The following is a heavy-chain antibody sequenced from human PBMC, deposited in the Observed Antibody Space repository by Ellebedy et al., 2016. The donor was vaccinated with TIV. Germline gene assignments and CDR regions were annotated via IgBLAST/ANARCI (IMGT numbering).Heavy chain of an antibody. CDR2: IKQDGSEN. V-gene: IGHV3-7*01. J-gene: IGHJ6*02. CDR1: GFTFSSYW. CDR3: VRDMDV. Sequence: GESLKISCAASGFTFSSYWMSWVRQAPGKGLEWVANIKQDGSENYSVDSVKGRFTISRDNAKNSLYLQMNSLRAEDTAVYYCVRDMDVWGQGTTVTVSS.